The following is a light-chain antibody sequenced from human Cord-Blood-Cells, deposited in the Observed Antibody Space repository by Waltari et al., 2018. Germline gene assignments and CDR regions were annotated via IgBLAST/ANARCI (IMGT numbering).Light chain of an antibody. J-gene: IGKJ1*01. CDR1: QSVSSY. Sequence: ELVLTQSPATLSLSPGGRATLSRRASQSVSSYLAWYQQKPGQAPRLLIYDASNRATGIPARFSGSGSGTDFTLTISSLEPEDFAVYYCQQHSNWPWTFGQGTKVEIK. CDR3: QQHSNWPWT. V-gene: IGKV3-11*01. CDR2: DAS.